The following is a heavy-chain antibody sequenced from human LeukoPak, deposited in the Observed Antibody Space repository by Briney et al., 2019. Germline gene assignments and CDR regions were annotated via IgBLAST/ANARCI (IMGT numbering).Heavy chain of an antibody. CDR2: IYYSGST. CDR3: ARLMAAGMMDY. Sequence: SETLSLTCSVSGGSISNNNYYWGWIRQPPGKGLEWIANIYYSGSTYYNPSLKSRVTISVDTSKNQFSLKLSSVTAADTAFYYCARLMAAGMMDYWGQGTLVTVSS. V-gene: IGHV4-39*01. D-gene: IGHD6-13*01. J-gene: IGHJ4*02. CDR1: GGSISNNNYY.